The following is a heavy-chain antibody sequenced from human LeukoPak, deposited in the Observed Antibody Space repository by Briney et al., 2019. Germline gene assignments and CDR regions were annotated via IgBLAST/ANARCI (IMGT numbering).Heavy chain of an antibody. CDR1: GFTFSDYY. D-gene: IGHD3-22*01. V-gene: IGHV3-11*01. J-gene: IGHJ4*02. CDR3: AREFHYYDSSRGDFDY. Sequence: GGSLRLSCAASGFTFSDYYMSWIRQAPGKGLEWVSYISSSGSTIYYADSVKGRFTISRDNAKNSLYLQMNSLRAEDTAVYYCAREFHYYDSSRGDFDYWGQGTLVTVSS. CDR2: ISSSGSTI.